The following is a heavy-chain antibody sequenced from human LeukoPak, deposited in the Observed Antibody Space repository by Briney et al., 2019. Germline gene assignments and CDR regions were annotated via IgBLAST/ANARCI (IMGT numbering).Heavy chain of an antibody. CDR2: IYHSGST. J-gene: IGHJ3*02. Sequence: PSETLSLTCTVSGGSISSSSYYWGWIRQPPGKGLEWIGSIYHSGSTHYHPSLNSRVTMSVDTSKNQVSPKLSSVTAADTAVYYCARHTITRLLWFGESSLLDAFDIWGQGTMVTVSS. V-gene: IGHV4-39*01. CDR1: GGSISSSSYY. D-gene: IGHD3-10*01. CDR3: ARHTITRLLWFGESSLLDAFDI.